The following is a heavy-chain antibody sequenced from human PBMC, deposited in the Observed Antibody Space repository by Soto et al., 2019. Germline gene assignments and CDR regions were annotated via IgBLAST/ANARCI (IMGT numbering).Heavy chain of an antibody. D-gene: IGHD3-16*01. CDR3: AREPTGGNDAFDI. CDR2: LWADGSHE. V-gene: IGHV3-33*01. J-gene: IGHJ3*02. Sequence: QVQLAESGGGVVQPGRSLRLSCAASGFTFSIYGMHWVRQAPGKGLEWVSSLWADGSHECYADSVKGRFTVSRDSSKSTVYLQMNSLRAEDTALYYCAREPTGGNDAFDIWGQGTMVTVSS. CDR1: GFTFSIYG.